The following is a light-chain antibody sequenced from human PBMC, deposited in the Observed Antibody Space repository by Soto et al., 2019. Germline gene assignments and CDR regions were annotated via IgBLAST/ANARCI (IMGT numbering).Light chain of an antibody. CDR2: EGN. J-gene: IGLJ3*02. Sequence: QSALTQPASVSGSPGQSITISCTGASVDVGGYNFVSWYQQHPGKAPKLMIYEGNKRPSGVSNRFSGSKSGNTASLTISGIQTEDEADYYCCSYAGDRRVFGGGTKSPS. V-gene: IGLV2-23*01. CDR1: SVDVGGYNF. CDR3: CSYAGDRRV.